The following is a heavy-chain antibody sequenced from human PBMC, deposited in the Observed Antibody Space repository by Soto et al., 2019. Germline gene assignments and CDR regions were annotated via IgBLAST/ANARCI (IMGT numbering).Heavy chain of an antibody. D-gene: IGHD3-22*01. CDR1: GGSTSSGDYY. CDR3: ARSGPLYDSTGFYWYFDL. V-gene: IGHV4-30-4*01. CDR2: IYYSGST. Sequence: SETLSLTCTVSGGSTSSGDYYWSWIRQPPGKGLEWTGYIYYSGSTYYNPPLKSRITISVDTSKNQFSLKLSSVTAADTAVYYCARSGPLYDSTGFYWYFDLWGRGTLVTVSS. J-gene: IGHJ2*01.